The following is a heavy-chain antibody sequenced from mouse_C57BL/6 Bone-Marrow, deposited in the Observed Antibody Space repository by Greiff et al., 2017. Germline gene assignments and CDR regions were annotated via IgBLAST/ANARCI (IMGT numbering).Heavy chain of an antibody. V-gene: IGHV14-3*01. Sequence: LVESVAELVRPGASVKLSCTASGFNIKNTYMHWVKQRPEQGLEWIGRIDPANGNTKYAPKFQGKATITADTSSNTAYLQLSSLTSEDTAIYYCARYHYSNYDYFDYWGQGTTLTVSS. CDR2: IDPANGNT. CDR1: GFNIKNTY. CDR3: ARYHYSNYDYFDY. J-gene: IGHJ2*01. D-gene: IGHD2-5*01.